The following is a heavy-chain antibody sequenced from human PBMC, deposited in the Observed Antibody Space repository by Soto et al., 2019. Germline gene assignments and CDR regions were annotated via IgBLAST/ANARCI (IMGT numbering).Heavy chain of an antibody. J-gene: IGHJ5*02. CDR2: INPDNGNT. CDR3: ARGIATGQLDP. V-gene: IGHV1-3*01. Sequence: SVKVSCKASGYTFTIYTMNWLRQAPGQRHEWMGWINPDNGNTKSSQKFQDRVIITRDTSASTAYMDLSSLRSEDTAVYYCARGIATGQLDPWGQGTLVTVSS. CDR1: GYTFTIYT. D-gene: IGHD2-15*01.